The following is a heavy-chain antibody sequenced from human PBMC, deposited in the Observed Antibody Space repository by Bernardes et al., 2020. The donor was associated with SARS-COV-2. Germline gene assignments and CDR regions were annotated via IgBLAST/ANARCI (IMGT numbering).Heavy chain of an antibody. CDR1: GGSISSSNW. CDR2: IYHSGST. V-gene: IGHV4-4*02. D-gene: IGHD6-19*01. J-gene: IGHJ4*02. Sequence: SETLSLTCAVSGGSISSSNWWSWVRQPPGRGLEWIGEIYHSGSTNYNPSLKSRVTISVDKSKNQFSLKLSSVTAADTAVYYCASAMYSSGWYEWLGLDYWGQGTLVTVSS. CDR3: ASAMYSSGWYEWLGLDY.